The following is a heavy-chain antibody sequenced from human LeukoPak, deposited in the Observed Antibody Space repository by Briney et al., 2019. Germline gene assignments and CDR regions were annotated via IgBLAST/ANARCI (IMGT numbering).Heavy chain of an antibody. J-gene: IGHJ3*02. CDR2: IKQDGSEK. CDR3: ARGGSYFAFDI. V-gene: IGHV3-7*05. D-gene: IGHD1-26*01. CDR1: GFTLDDYG. Sequence: GGSLRLSCAASGFTLDDYGMSWVRQAPGKGLEWVANIKQDGSEKYYVDSVKGRFTISRDNAKNSLYLQMNSLRAEDTAVYYCARGGSYFAFDIWGQGTMVTVSS.